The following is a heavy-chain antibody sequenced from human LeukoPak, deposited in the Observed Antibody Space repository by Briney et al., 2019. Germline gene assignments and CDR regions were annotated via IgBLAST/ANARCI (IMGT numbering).Heavy chain of an antibody. V-gene: IGHV4-4*07. J-gene: IGHJ3*02. CDR2: IYTSGST. D-gene: IGHD5-12*01. Sequence: SETLSLTCTVSGGSISSYYWSWIRQPAGKGLEWIGRIYTSGSTNYNPSLKSRVTMSVDTSKNQFSLKLSSVTAADTAVYYCARDRDGYASDAFDIWGQGTMVTVPS. CDR3: ARDRDGYASDAFDI. CDR1: GGSISSYY.